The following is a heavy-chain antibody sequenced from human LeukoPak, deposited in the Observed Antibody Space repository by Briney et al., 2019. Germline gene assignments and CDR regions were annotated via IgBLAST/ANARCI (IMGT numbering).Heavy chain of an antibody. J-gene: IGHJ4*02. D-gene: IGHD1-26*01. V-gene: IGHV4-61*02. CDR2: IYTSGST. CDR3: AREVGATTFDY. CDR1: GGSISSGSYY. Sequence: SETLSLTCTVSGGSISSGSYYWRWIRQPAGKGLEWIGRIYTSGSTNYNPSLKSRVTISVDTSKNQFSLKLSSVTAADTAVYYCAREVGATTFDYWGQGTLVTVSS.